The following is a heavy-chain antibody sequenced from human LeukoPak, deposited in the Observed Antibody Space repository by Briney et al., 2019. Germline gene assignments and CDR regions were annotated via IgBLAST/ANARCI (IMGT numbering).Heavy chain of an antibody. J-gene: IGHJ4*02. D-gene: IGHD4-17*01. Sequence: PGGSLRLSCAASGFTFSSYAMSWVRQAPGKGLEWVSTISGSDSSTHYADSVKGRFTISRDNSKNTLYLQMNSLRADDTAVYYCAKAQSGSYGDYYGIDYWGQGTLVTVSS. V-gene: IGHV3-23*01. CDR2: ISGSDSST. CDR3: AKAQSGSYGDYYGIDY. CDR1: GFTFSSYA.